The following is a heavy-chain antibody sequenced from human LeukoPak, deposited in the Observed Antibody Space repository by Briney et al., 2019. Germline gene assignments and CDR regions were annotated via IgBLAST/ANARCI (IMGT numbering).Heavy chain of an antibody. V-gene: IGHV4-34*01. CDR3: ARHSSYYGNFDY. CDR1: GGSFSGYY. CDR2: IYHSGSS. J-gene: IGHJ4*02. Sequence: PSETLSLTCAVYGGSFSGYYWGWLRQPPGKGLEWIGSIYHSGSSYYNPSLKSRVTISVDTSKNQFSLKLSSVTAADTAVYYCARHSSYYGNFDYWGQGTLVTVSS. D-gene: IGHD3-10*01.